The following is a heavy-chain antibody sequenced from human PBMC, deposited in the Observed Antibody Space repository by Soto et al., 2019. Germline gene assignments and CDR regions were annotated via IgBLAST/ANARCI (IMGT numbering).Heavy chain of an antibody. CDR2: VRNKVNSYTT. CDR3: TRVMSSGYLDY. Sequence: GGSLRLSCAASGFTFSDHYMDWVRQAPGKGLEWVGRVRNKVNSYTTEYVASVTGRFTISRDDSKNSLYLQMNSLKTEDTAVYYCTRVMSSGYLDYWGQGALVTVSS. J-gene: IGHJ4*02. V-gene: IGHV3-72*01. CDR1: GFTFSDHY. D-gene: IGHD3-22*01.